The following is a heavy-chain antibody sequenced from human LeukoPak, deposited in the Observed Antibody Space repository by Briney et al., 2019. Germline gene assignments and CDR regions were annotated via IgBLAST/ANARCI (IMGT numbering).Heavy chain of an antibody. V-gene: IGHV4-4*07. D-gene: IGHD5-12*01. CDR3: ARQDIVATINY. CDR2: MSSSGNN. J-gene: IGHJ4*02. CDR1: GDSISYFY. Sequence: SETLSLTCSVAGDSISYFYWSWIRQAAGKGLEWIGRMSSSGNNDYNASLKSRVTMSVDTSKNQLSLKVISVTAADTAVYYCARQDIVATINYWGQGTLVTVSS.